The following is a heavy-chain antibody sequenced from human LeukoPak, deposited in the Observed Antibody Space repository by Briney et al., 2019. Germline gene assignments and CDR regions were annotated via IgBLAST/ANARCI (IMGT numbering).Heavy chain of an antibody. D-gene: IGHD2-15*01. CDR3: AAAKGFDCYYGMDV. CDR1: GGSISSYY. J-gene: IGHJ6*02. V-gene: IGHV4-59*01. Sequence: SETLSLTCTVSGGSISSYYWSWIRQPPGKGLEWIGYIYYSGSTNYNPSLKSRVTISVDTSKNQFSLKLSSVTAADTAVYYCAAAKGFDCYYGMDVWGQGTTVTVSS. CDR2: IYYSGST.